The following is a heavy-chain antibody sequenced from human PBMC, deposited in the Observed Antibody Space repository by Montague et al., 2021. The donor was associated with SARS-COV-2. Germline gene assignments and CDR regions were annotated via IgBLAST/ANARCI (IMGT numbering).Heavy chain of an antibody. D-gene: IGHD6-19*01. CDR3: ARGVGGENRYASGWCLTRHHNRLDF. J-gene: IGHJ6*02. V-gene: IGHV4-34*01. Sequence: SETLSLTCAVYGGSFSGYCWSWIRQSPGKGLEWNGDINHSGDTNYNPPLKSRVTISVDTSKNQFSLKLRSVTAADMAVYYCARGVGGENRYASGWCLTRHHNRLDFWGQGTTVTVSS. CDR2: INHSGDT. CDR1: GGSFSGYC.